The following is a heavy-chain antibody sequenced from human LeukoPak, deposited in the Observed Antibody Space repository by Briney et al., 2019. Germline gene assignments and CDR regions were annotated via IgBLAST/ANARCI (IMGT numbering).Heavy chain of an antibody. D-gene: IGHD1-26*01. V-gene: IGHV3-23*01. CDR3: AKGEVAYCYYMDV. CDR1: GFTFSSYA. J-gene: IGHJ6*03. CDR2: ISGSGGST. Sequence: PGGSLRLSCAASGFTFSSYAMSWVRQAPGKGLEWVSAISGSGGSTYYADSVKGRFTISRDNSKNTLYLQMSSLRAEDTAVYYCAKGEVAYCYYMDVWGKGTTVTVSS.